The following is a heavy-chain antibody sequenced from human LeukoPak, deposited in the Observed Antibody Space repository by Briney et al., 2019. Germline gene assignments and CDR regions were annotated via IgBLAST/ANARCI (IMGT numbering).Heavy chain of an antibody. CDR3: ARGIFGYIPHDAFDI. Sequence: SGTPSLTCTVSGGSISSGGYYWSWIRQHPGKGLEWIGYIYYSGSTYYNPSLKSRVTISVDTSKNQFSLKLSSVTAADTAVYYCARGIFGYIPHDAFDIWGQGTMVTVSS. D-gene: IGHD2-21*01. J-gene: IGHJ3*02. V-gene: IGHV4-31*03. CDR2: IYYSGST. CDR1: GGSISSGGYY.